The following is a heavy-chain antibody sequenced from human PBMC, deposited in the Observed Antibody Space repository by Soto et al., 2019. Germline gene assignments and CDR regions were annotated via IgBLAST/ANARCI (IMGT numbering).Heavy chain of an antibody. CDR1: GHRCRNNW. CDR2: IYPRDSDT. CDR3: ASPIGYNQYFDY. J-gene: IGHJ4*02. V-gene: IGHV5-51*01. Sequence: SCNGCGHRCRNNWIGWVRQMPGKGLEWMVIIYPRDSDTRYSPSFQGQVTISADKSIDTAYLQWSSLKASDTAIYYCASPIGYNQYFDYWGQGTLVTVSS. D-gene: IGHD6-25*01.